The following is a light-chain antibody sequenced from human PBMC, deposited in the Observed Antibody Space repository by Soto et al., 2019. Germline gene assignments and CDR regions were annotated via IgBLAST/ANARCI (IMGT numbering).Light chain of an antibody. V-gene: IGLV2-8*01. CDR3: SSYAGSNNLV. J-gene: IGLJ2*01. CDR1: SSDVGGCTY. Sequence: QSALTQPPSASGSPGQSVTISCTGTSSDVGGCTYVSWYRQHPGKAPKLMIYEVSKRPSGVPDRFSGSKSGNTASLTVSGLQAEDEADYYCSSYAGSNNLVFGGGTKLTVL. CDR2: EVS.